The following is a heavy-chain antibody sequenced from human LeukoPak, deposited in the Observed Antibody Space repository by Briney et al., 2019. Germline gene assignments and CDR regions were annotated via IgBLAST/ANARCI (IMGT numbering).Heavy chain of an antibody. J-gene: IGHJ6*03. Sequence: PGGSLRLSCAASGFTFSDYYMSWIRQAPGKGLEWVSSITSSSSHIYYADSVKGRFTISRDNAKNSLYLQIDSLRAEDTAVYYCARDPYSGSYVDYYYYYYMDVWGKGTTVTISS. CDR1: GFTFSDYY. V-gene: IGHV3-11*06. CDR3: ARDPYSGSYVDYYYYYYMDV. D-gene: IGHD6-13*01. CDR2: ITSSSSHI.